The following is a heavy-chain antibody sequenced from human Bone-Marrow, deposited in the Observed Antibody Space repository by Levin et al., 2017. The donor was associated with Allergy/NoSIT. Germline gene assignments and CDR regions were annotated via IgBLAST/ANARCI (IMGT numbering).Heavy chain of an antibody. J-gene: IGHJ6*02. CDR1: GGSISSGGYY. D-gene: IGHD3-16*01. CDR2: IYYSGST. V-gene: IGHV4-31*03. CDR3: ARDRWASSYYDGMDV. Sequence: SQTLSLTCTVSGGSISSGGYYWSWIRQHPGKGLEWIGYIYYSGSTYYNPSLKSRVTISVDTSKNQFSLKLSSVTAADTAVYYCARDRWASSYYDGMDVWGQGTTVTVSS.